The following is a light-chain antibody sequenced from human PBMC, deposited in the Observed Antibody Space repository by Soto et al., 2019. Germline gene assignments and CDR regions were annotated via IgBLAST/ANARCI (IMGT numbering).Light chain of an antibody. J-gene: IGKJ1*01. Sequence: EIVLTQSPGTLSLSPGERATLSCRASQSVSRSYLAWYQQKPGQAPRLLIYGASSRATGIPDRFSGSGSGTDFTLTISRLDPEDFAVYYCQQYGCSPWTLGQGTKVEIK. V-gene: IGKV3-20*01. CDR1: QSVSRSY. CDR2: GAS. CDR3: QQYGCSPWT.